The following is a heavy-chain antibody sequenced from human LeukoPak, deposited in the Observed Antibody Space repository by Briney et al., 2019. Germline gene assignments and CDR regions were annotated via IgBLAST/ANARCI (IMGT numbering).Heavy chain of an antibody. CDR2: ISSTGKYT. J-gene: IGHJ4*02. D-gene: IGHD3-3*01. CDR3: ARIYLPPSVSGVVNEPIDY. CDR1: GFSFSVYT. V-gene: IGHV3-21*01. Sequence: NPGGSLRLSCAASGFSFSVYTMNWVRQAPGQGLEWVSSISSTGKYTYYADSVKGRFTISRDNAKNSLSLQMNSLRADDTALYYCARIYLPPSVSGVVNEPIDYWGQGTLVAVSS.